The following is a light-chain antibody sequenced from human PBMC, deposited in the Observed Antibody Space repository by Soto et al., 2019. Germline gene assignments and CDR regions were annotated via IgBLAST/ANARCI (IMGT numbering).Light chain of an antibody. CDR3: GTWDTSLNGEV. V-gene: IGLV1-51*02. CDR1: SSNIGNKY. Sequence: QSVLTQPPSVSAAPGQKVTISCSGSSSNIGNKYVSWYQQLPGTAPKLLIYENDKRPSGIPDRFSGSKSDTSATLGITGLQTGDEADYYCGTWDTSLNGEVFGGGTKVTVL. CDR2: END. J-gene: IGLJ3*02.